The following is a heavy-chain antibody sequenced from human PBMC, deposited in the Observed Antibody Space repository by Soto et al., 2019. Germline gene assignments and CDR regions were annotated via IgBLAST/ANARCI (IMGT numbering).Heavy chain of an antibody. D-gene: IGHD4-17*01. V-gene: IGHV4-4*07. CDR3: ARGIYYGANSDSAFDI. CDR2: IYTSGST. CDR1: GGSISSYY. Sequence: SETLSLTCTVSGGSISSYYWSWIRQPAGKGLEWSGRIYTSGSTNYNPSLKSRVTMSVDTSKNQFSLKLSSVTAADTAVYYCARGIYYGANSDSAFDIWGRGTMVTVSS. J-gene: IGHJ3*02.